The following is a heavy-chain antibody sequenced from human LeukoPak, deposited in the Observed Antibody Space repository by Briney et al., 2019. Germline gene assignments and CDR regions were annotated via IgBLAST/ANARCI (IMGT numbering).Heavy chain of an antibody. CDR3: ARLYYDSSGDYQICYFDC. J-gene: IGHJ4*02. CDR1: GGSFSSSSYY. D-gene: IGHD3-22*01. CDR2: TYYSGST. V-gene: IGHV4-39*01. Sequence: SETLSLSCTVSGGSFSSSSYYWGWLRQPPGKGLEWIGSTYYSGSTYYNPSLKSLATISVDSSNNEFSLNLISGTAADTAVYYCARLYYDSSGDYQICYFDCWGQGTLVTVSS.